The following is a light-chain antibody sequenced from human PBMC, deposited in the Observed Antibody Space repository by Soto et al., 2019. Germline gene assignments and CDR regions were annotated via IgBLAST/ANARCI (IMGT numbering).Light chain of an antibody. J-gene: IGLJ1*01. CDR3: SSFTANRIYV. V-gene: IGLV2-14*03. CDR1: HNDIGTYDY. CDR2: GVT. Sequence: QSALTHPTSVSGPPGQSITISCTGNHNDIGTYDYVSWYQQHPGRAPRLLIYGVTTRPSGISDRFSASKSGLTASLTISGLQPEDEADYYCSSFTANRIYVFGPGTKVTVL.